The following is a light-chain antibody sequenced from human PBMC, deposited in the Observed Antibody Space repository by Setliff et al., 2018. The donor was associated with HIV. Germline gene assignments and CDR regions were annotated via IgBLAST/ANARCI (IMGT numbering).Light chain of an antibody. V-gene: IGLV2-11*01. Sequence: QSALTQPRSVSGSPGQSVTISCTGTSSDVGVYNYVSWYQHHPGKAPKLMIYDVTTRPSGVPDRFSGSKSGNTASLTISGLQADDEADYYCCLYAAIPPYVFGTGTKVTVL. CDR1: SSDVGVYNY. J-gene: IGLJ1*01. CDR3: CLYAAIPPYV. CDR2: DVT.